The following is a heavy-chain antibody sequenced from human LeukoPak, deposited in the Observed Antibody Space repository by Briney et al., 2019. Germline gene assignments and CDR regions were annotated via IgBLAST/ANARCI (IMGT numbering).Heavy chain of an antibody. D-gene: IGHD5-18*01. CDR2: IYWDDDK. CDR1: GFSLSTSGVG. CDR3: AHSRLSPSTEYSYGGFDP. Sequence: SGPTLVKPTQTLTLTCTFSGFSLSTSGVGVGWIRQPPGKALEWLALIYWDDDKRYSPSLKSRLTITKDTSKNQVVLTMTNMDPVDTATYYCAHSRLSPSTEYSYGGFDPWGQGTLVTVSS. V-gene: IGHV2-5*02. J-gene: IGHJ5*02.